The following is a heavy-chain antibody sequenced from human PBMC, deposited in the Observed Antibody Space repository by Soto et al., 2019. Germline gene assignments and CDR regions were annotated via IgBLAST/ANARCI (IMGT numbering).Heavy chain of an antibody. J-gene: IGHJ4*02. CDR1: GFTFSAYY. D-gene: IGHD2-8*01. V-gene: IGHV3-11*01. CDR3: ASGNNGAFFVY. Sequence: QVQLVESGGGLVKPGGSLRLSCAASGFTFSAYYMSWIRQAPGKWLAWVSYISSRSSTIFYADSVKGRFTISRDNVKNSLYLQMNSLRAEDTAVYYCASGNNGAFFVYWGQGILVTVSS. CDR2: ISSRSSTI.